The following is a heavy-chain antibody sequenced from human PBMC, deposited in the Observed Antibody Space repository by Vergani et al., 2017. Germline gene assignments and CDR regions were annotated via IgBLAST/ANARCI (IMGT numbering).Heavy chain of an antibody. D-gene: IGHD3-16*02. J-gene: IGHJ3*02. Sequence: QVQLVQSGAEVKKPGSSVKVSCKASGGTFSSYAISWVRQAPGQGLEWMGGIIPIFGTANYAQKFQGRVTITADESTSTAYMELSSLRSEDTAVYYCAGEEKIGITFGGVIVAQGAFDIWGQGTMVTVSS. CDR3: AGEEKIGITFGGVIVAQGAFDI. V-gene: IGHV1-69*12. CDR1: GGTFSSYA. CDR2: IIPIFGTA.